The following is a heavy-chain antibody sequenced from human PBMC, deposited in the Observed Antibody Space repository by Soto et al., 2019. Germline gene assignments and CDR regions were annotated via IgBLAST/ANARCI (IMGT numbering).Heavy chain of an antibody. CDR1: GDSIGSFY. CDR3: ARDLSGTGLDI. J-gene: IGHJ6*02. V-gene: IGHV4-4*07. CDR2: VYSTGGT. D-gene: IGHD1-26*01. Sequence: PSETLSLTCNVSGDSIGSFYWRWIRQSAEKGLEWIGRVYSTGGTAYNPALKGRVTISLDRSNNHVSLEMNSVTAADTAVYFCARDLSGTGLDIWGRGTRVTVSS.